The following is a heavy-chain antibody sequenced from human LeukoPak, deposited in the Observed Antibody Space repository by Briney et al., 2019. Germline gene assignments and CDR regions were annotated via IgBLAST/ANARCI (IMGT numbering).Heavy chain of an antibody. V-gene: IGHV3-21*01. J-gene: IGHJ4*02. D-gene: IGHD1-26*01. Sequence: PGGSLRLSCAASGFTFSSYSINWVRQAPGKGLEWVSSISSKSSYIYYADSVKGRFTISRENPKNSLYLQMNSLRAEDTAVYYCARDQIRPRATFDYWGQGTLVTVFS. CDR1: GFTFSSYS. CDR3: ARDQIRPRATFDY. CDR2: ISSKSSYI.